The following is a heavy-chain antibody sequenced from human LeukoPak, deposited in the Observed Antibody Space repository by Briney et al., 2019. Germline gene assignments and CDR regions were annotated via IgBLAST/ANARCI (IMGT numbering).Heavy chain of an antibody. CDR2: ISGSGGST. J-gene: IGHJ6*03. D-gene: IGHD2/OR15-2a*01. CDR3: AKGGIRALNYYYYMDV. Sequence: PGGSLRLSCAASGFTFSSYEMNWVRQAPGKGLEWVSAISGSGGSTYYADSVKGRFTISRDNSKNTLYLQMNSLRAEDTAVYYCAKGGIRALNYYYYMDVWGKGTTVTVSS. CDR1: GFTFSSYE. V-gene: IGHV3-23*01.